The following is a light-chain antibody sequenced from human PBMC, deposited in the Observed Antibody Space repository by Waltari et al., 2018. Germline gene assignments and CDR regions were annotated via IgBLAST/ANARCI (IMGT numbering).Light chain of an antibody. Sequence: QSALTQPRSVSGSPGQSVTISCTGTSSYVGGYNYVPWYQQHPGKAPKLMIYDVSKRPSGVPDRFSGSKSGNTASLTISGLQAEDEADYYCCSYAGSYVFGTGTKVTVL. CDR3: CSYAGSYV. V-gene: IGLV2-11*01. J-gene: IGLJ1*01. CDR2: DVS. CDR1: SSYVGGYNY.